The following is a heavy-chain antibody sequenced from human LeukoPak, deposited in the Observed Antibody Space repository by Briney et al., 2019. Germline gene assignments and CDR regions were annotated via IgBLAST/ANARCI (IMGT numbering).Heavy chain of an antibody. CDR2: IYYSGST. D-gene: IGHD1-1*01. CDR1: GGSISSYY. CDR3: ARATGHNYYYNYMDV. V-gene: IGHV4-59*01. Sequence: SETLSLTCTVSGGSISSYYWGWIRQPPGKGLEWIGNIYYSGSTYYNPSLKSRVTISVDTSMNQFSLKLSSVTAADTAVYYCARATGHNYYYNYMDVWGKGTTVTVSS. J-gene: IGHJ6*03.